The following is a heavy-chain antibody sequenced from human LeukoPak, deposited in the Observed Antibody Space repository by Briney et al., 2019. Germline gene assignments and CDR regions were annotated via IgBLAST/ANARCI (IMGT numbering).Heavy chain of an antibody. J-gene: IGHJ4*02. Sequence: GGSLRLSCAASGFTFSNFEMNWVRQAPGKGLEWISYISTSGASTYYADSVKGRFTVSRDNAKNSMYLRMDTLRAEDTAVYYCARERGYNYGYSGYYDQWGQGIPVTVSS. V-gene: IGHV3-48*03. CDR1: GFTFSNFE. D-gene: IGHD5-18*01. CDR3: ARERGYNYGYSGYYDQ. CDR2: ISTSGAST.